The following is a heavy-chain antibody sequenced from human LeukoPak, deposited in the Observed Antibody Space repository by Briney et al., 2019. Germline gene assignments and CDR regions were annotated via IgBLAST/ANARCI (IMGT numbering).Heavy chain of an antibody. CDR3: ARGTQYCTSASCYNF. J-gene: IGHJ4*02. D-gene: IGHD2-2*02. CDR1: GYTFTNYD. V-gene: IGHV1-8*01. CDR2: MNPNSGNT. Sequence: ASVKVSCKASGYTFTNYDINWVRQAAGQGLEWMGWMNPNSGNTGYAQKFQGRVTMTRSTSISTAYIELGGLTSDDTAVYYCARGTQYCTSASCYNFWGQGTLVTVSS.